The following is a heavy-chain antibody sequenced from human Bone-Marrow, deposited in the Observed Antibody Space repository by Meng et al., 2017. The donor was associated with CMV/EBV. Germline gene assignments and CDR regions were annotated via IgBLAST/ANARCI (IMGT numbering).Heavy chain of an antibody. V-gene: IGHV3-21*01. CDR1: GFTFSSYS. J-gene: IGHJ6*01. CDR3: ARDSDSVRYYDFWSGYYGMDV. D-gene: IGHD3-3*01. Sequence: GGSLRLSCAASGFTFSSYSMNWVRQAPGKGLEWVSSISSSSSYIYYADSVKGRFTISRDNAKNSLYLQMNSLRAEDTAVYYCARDSDSVRYYDFWSGYYGMDVWGQGTTVTGSS. CDR2: ISSSSSYI.